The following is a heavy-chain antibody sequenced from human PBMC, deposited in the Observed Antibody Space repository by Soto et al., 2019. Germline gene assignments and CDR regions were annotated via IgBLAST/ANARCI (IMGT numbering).Heavy chain of an antibody. CDR2: INPNSGGT. Sequence: GASVKVSCKASGFTFTGYYMHWVRQAPGQGLEWMGWINPNSGGTNYAQKFQGWVTMTRDTSISTAYMELSRLRSDDTAVYYCATQVQGRCSSTSCSKEDAFDIWSQGTMVTVSS. D-gene: IGHD2-2*01. CDR1: GFTFTGYY. CDR3: ATQVQGRCSSTSCSKEDAFDI. J-gene: IGHJ3*02. V-gene: IGHV1-2*04.